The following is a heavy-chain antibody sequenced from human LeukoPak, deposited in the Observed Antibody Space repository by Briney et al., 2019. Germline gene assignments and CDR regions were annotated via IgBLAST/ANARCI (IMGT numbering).Heavy chain of an antibody. Sequence: GASVKVSCTASGYTFTSYGISWVRQAPGQGLEWMGWISAYNGNTNYAQKLQGRVSMTTDTSTSTAYMELRSLRSDDTAVYYCARVVATRRSDIWGQGTMVTVSS. CDR2: ISAYNGNT. D-gene: IGHD5-12*01. CDR3: ARVVATRRSDI. CDR1: GYTFTSYG. J-gene: IGHJ3*02. V-gene: IGHV1-18*01.